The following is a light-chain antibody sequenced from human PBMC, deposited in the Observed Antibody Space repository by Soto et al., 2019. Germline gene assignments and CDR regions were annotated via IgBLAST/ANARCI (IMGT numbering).Light chain of an antibody. CDR1: SGHSSYA. CDR3: QTRGTGIPV. J-gene: IGLJ3*02. CDR2: LNSDGSH. Sequence: QAVVTQSPSASASLGASVKLTCTLSSGHSSYAIAWHQQQPEKGPRYLMKLNSDGSHSKGDGIPDRFSGSSSGAERYLTISSLQSEDEADYYCQTRGTGIPVFGGGTKLTVL. V-gene: IGLV4-69*01.